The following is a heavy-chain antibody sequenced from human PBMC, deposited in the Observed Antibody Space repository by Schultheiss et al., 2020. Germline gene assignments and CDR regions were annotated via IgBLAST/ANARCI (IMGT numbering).Heavy chain of an antibody. V-gene: IGHV4-59*08. J-gene: IGHJ4*02. D-gene: IGHD6-13*01. CDR2: IYYSGST. CDR3: ARHVSGAAAGDY. CDR1: GGSISSYY. Sequence: SETLSLTCTVSGGSISSYYWSWIRQPPGKGLEWIGYIYYSGSTNYNPSLKSRVTMSVDTSKNQFSLKLSSVTAADTAVYYCARHVSGAAAGDYWGQGTLVTVSS.